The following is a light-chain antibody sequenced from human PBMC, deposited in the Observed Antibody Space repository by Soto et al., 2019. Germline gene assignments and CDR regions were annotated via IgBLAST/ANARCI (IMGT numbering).Light chain of an antibody. Sequence: QSALTQPPSASGSPGQSVTISCTGTSSDVGGYNYVSWYRQHPGKAPTLMIYGVTKRPSGVPDRFSGSKSGSTASLTVSGLQAYDEAEYYCSSYAGSNNWVFGGGTKLTVL. CDR3: SSYAGSNNWV. V-gene: IGLV2-8*01. J-gene: IGLJ3*02. CDR1: SSDVGGYNY. CDR2: GVT.